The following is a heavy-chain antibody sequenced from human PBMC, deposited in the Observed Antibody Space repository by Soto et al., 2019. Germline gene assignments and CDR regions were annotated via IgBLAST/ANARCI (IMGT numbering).Heavy chain of an antibody. CDR3: ARDVQLTYNWFDP. CDR1: GGTFSSYT. CDR2: IIPILGIA. V-gene: IGHV1-69*08. Sequence: QAQLVQSGAEVKKPGSSVKVSCKASGGTFSSYTISWVRQAPGQGLEWMGRIIPILGIANYAQKFQGRVTITADNSTSTAYMELSSLRSEDTAVYYCARDVQLTYNWFDPWGQGTLVTVSS. J-gene: IGHJ5*02. D-gene: IGHD4-4*01.